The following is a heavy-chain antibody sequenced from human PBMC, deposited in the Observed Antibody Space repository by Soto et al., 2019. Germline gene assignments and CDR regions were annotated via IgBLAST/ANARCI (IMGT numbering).Heavy chain of an antibody. CDR2: IYYIGST. D-gene: IGHD2-21*02. CDR1: GGSISSGGYY. V-gene: IGHV4-31*03. J-gene: IGHJ3*02. Sequence: SETLSLTCTVSGGSISSGGYYWSWIRQHPGKGLEWIGYIYYIGSTYYNPSLKSRVTISVDTSKNQFSLKLSSVTAADTAVYYWARGGGDRPRDAFDIWGQGTMVTVSS. CDR3: ARGGGDRPRDAFDI.